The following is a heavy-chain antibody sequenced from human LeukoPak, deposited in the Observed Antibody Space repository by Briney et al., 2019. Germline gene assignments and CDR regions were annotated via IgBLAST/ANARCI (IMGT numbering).Heavy chain of an antibody. Sequence: SETLSLTCDVSGGSIDSTNWWNWVRQPPGKGLEWIGEIHHDGRINYNPSLKSRVTLSVDKSKHQFSLRLNSVTAADTAMYYCARSHDHLWGNYPDYWGQGTLVTVSS. D-gene: IGHD3-16*02. CDR2: IHHDGRI. V-gene: IGHV4/OR15-8*01. CDR3: ARSHDHLWGNYPDY. CDR1: GGSIDSTNW. J-gene: IGHJ4*02.